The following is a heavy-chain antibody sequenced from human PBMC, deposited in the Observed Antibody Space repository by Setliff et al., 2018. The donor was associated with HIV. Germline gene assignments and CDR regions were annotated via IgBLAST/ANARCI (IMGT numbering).Heavy chain of an antibody. CDR2: ISPGSDIT. Sequence: GGSLRLSCVASGFVFYSFDMNWVRQTPEKGLEWVSAISPGSDITYYADSVKGRFTISRDNSKNTVYLQMNSLRAEDTAVYYCARNIDMHYDFWSAYDYWGQGALVTVSS. J-gene: IGHJ4*02. CDR1: GFVFYSFD. V-gene: IGHV3-23*01. D-gene: IGHD3-3*01. CDR3: ARNIDMHYDFWSAYDY.